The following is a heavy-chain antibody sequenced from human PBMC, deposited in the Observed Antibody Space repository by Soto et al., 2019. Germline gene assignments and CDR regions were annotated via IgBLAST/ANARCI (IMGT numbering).Heavy chain of an antibody. Sequence: SVQVSCTASGYPFTSYSMHWVRQAPGQGLAWVGWFNPNSGDTIYAQKFQGRVTLTRDTSIGTAYMELYSLTSDDTAVYYCAREASAVIYLYDCGQGTLVTVSS. V-gene: IGHV1-2*02. CDR2: FNPNSGDT. J-gene: IGHJ4*02. D-gene: IGHD6-19*01. CDR3: AREASAVIYLYD. CDR1: GYPFTSYS.